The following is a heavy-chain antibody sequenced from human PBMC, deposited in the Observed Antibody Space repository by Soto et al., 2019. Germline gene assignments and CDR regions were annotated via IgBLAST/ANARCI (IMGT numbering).Heavy chain of an antibody. D-gene: IGHD6-13*01. V-gene: IGHV4-59*01. J-gene: IGHJ6*02. CDR2: IYYSGST. Sequence: KPSETLSLTCTVSGGSISSYYWSWIRQPPGKGLEWIGYIYYSGSTNYNPSLKSRVTISVDTSKNQFSLKLSSVTAADTAVYYCARGGSSSWYGNPPPYYYGMDVWGQGTTVTVSS. CDR3: ARGGSSSWYGNPPPYYYGMDV. CDR1: GGSISSYY.